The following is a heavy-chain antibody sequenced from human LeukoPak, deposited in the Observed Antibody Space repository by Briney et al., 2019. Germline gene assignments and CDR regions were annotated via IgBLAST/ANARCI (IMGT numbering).Heavy chain of an antibody. V-gene: IGHV3-23*01. J-gene: IGHJ5*02. CDR2: ISDSGGST. Sequence: PAGSLRPSFADPGFTFSNYDMSSVHQAPGKGLEWVSSISDSGGSTYYADSVKGRFTISRDNSKNTLYLQMTNLRAADTAVYYCAKDLSRAVAADWFDPWDQGSLVTVSS. CDR3: AKDLSRAVAADWFDP. D-gene: IGHD6-19*01. CDR1: GFTFSNYD.